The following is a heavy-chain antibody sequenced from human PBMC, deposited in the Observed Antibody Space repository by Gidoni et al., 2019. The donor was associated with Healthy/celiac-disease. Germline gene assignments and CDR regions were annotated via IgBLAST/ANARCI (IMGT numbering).Heavy chain of an antibody. V-gene: IGHV3-33*01. J-gene: IGHJ4*02. CDR2: IWYDGSNK. CDR1: GFTFSSYG. D-gene: IGHD6-19*01. Sequence: QVQLVESGGGVVQPGRSLRLSCAASGFTFSSYGMHWVRQAPGKGLEWVAVIWYDGSNKYYADSVKGRFTISRDNSKNTLYLQMNSLRAEDTAVYYCARKDSSGWYSLDYWGQGTLVTVSS. CDR3: ARKDSSGWYSLDY.